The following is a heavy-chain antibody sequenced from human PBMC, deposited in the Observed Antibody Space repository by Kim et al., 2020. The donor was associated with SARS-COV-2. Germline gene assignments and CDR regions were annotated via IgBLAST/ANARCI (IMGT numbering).Heavy chain of an antibody. Sequence: ASVKVSCKASGYTFTGYYMHWVRQAPGQGLEWMGWINPNSGGTNYAQKFQGRVTMTRDTSISTAYMELSRLRSDDTAVYYCASPIRLLRLGEFSMGGGFDYWGQGTLVTVSS. V-gene: IGHV1-2*02. CDR2: INPNSGGT. CDR1: GYTFTGYY. CDR3: ASPIRLLRLGEFSMGGGFDY. D-gene: IGHD3-16*02. J-gene: IGHJ4*02.